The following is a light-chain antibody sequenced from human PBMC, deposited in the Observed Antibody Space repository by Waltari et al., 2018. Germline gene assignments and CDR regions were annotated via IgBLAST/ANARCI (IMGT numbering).Light chain of an antibody. J-gene: IGKJ1*01. Sequence: IVLTQSPGTLSLSPGERASLPCRTSQSVSSNYLAWYQQRPGQAPRLLIYGASSRAIGIPDRFSGSGSGTDFTLTISRLEPEDFAVYYCQQYGTSPRTFGQGTKVEIK. CDR3: QQYGTSPRT. V-gene: IGKV3-20*01. CDR1: QSVSSNY. CDR2: GAS.